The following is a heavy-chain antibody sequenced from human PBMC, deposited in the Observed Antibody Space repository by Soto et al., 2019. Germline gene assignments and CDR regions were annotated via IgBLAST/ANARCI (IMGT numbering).Heavy chain of an antibody. CDR1: GFTFSATA. D-gene: IGHD6-13*01. J-gene: IGHJ4*02. CDR2: INNRGHKT. V-gene: IGHV3-23*05. CDR3: ATGISNLGF. Sequence: GESLKISCAASGFTFSATAMSWVRQAPGEGLEWVSSINNRGHKTYYADSVKGRFTVSRDNSKNTLHLLVNNLRVDDTAVYYCATGISNLGFWGQGTLVTVSS.